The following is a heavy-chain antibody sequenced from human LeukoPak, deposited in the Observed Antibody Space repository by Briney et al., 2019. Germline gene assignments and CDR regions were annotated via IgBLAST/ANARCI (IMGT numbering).Heavy chain of an antibody. CDR1: GFPFSMYW. J-gene: IGHJ6*02. CDR3: GRVAATFYFDGMDV. V-gene: IGHV3-7*05. CDR2: IKQDGSDK. Sequence: GGSLRLSCAASGFPFSMYWMTWVRQAAGKGLEWVANIKQDGSDKYYVDSVNGRFTISRDNAKNSLYLQMNSLRAEDTAVYYCGRVAATFYFDGMDVWGQGTTVTVSS. D-gene: IGHD2-15*01.